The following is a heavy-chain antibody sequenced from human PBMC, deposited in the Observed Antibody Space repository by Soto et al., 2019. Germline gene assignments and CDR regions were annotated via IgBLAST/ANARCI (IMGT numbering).Heavy chain of an antibody. J-gene: IGHJ6*02. CDR1: GFTFSSYA. CDR3: ARDLGEYSSSSGYYYGMDV. V-gene: IGHV3-30-3*01. D-gene: IGHD6-6*01. CDR2: ISYDGSNK. Sequence: PGGSLRLSCAASGFTFSSYAMHWVRQAPGKGLEWVAVISYDGSNKYYADSVKGRFTISRDNSKNTLYLQMNSLRAEDTAVYYCARDLGEYSSSSGYYYGMDVWGQGTTVTVSS.